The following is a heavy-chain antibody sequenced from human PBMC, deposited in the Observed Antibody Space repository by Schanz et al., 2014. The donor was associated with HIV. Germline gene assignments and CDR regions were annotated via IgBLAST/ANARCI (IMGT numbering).Heavy chain of an antibody. D-gene: IGHD3-22*01. CDR1: GFTYRNYG. CDR2: IWVDGTSK. CDR3: AKDRNQYDSRYIGKGNYYYYYGMDV. V-gene: IGHV3-33*06. J-gene: IGHJ6*02. Sequence: QVQLVESGGGVVQPGRSLRLSCAASGFTYRNYGMHWVRQAPGKGLEWVAVIWVDGTSKFYANSVKGRFTISRDNSKNTVYLQAKSLRPEDTAVYYCAKDRNQYDSRYIGKGNYYYYYGMDVWGQGTTVTVSS.